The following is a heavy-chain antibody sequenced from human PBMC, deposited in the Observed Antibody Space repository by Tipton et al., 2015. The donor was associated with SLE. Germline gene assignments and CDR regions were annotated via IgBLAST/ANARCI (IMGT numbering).Heavy chain of an antibody. V-gene: IGHV3-30*18. CDR1: GFTFSSYG. Sequence: SLRLSCAASGFTFSSYGMHWVRQAPGKGLEWVAVIWYDGSNKYYADSVKGRFTISRDNSKNTLYLQMNSLRAEDTAVYYCAKDIVATTPIYGMDVWGQGTMVTVSS. CDR2: IWYDGSNK. CDR3: AKDIVATTPIYGMDV. J-gene: IGHJ6*02. D-gene: IGHD5-12*01.